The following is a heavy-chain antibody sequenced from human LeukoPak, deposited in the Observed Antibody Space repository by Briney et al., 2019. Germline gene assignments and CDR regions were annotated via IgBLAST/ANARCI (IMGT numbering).Heavy chain of an antibody. CDR3: AAIYCSSTNCYAFDY. J-gene: IGHJ4*02. V-gene: IGHV3-23*01. Sequence: GGSLRLSCAASGFTFSTYAMSWVRQAPGKGLEWVSAISGSGGSTYYADSVKGRFTISRDNSENTLYLQMNSLRAEDTAVYYCAAIYCSSTNCYAFDYWGQGTLVTVSS. CDR1: GFTFSTYA. CDR2: ISGSGGST. D-gene: IGHD2-2*01.